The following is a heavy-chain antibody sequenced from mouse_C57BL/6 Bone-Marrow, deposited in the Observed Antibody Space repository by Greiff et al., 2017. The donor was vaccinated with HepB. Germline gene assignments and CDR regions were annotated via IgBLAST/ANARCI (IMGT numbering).Heavy chain of an antibody. CDR3: AKPPRFDY. CDR1: GFTFSSYG. Sequence: EVNLVESGGDLVKPGGSLKLSCAASGFTFSSYGMSWVRQTPDKRLEWVATISSGGSYTYYPDSVKGRFTISRDNAKNTLYLQMSSLKSEDTAMYYCAKPPRFDYWGQGTTLTVSS. CDR2: ISSGGSYT. V-gene: IGHV5-6*01. J-gene: IGHJ2*01.